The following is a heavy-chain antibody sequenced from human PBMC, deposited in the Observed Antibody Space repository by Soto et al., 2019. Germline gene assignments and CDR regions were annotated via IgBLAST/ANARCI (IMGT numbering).Heavy chain of an antibody. CDR2: IIPIFGTA. V-gene: IGHV1-69*01. CDR3: ARDIVVVPAAHEWVDYYYGMDV. D-gene: IGHD2-2*01. CDR1: GGTFSSYA. J-gene: IGHJ6*02. Sequence: QVQLVQSGAEVKKPGSSVKVSCKASGGTFSSYAISWVRQAPGQGLEWMGGIIPIFGTANYAQKFQGRVTITADESTSTAYMELSSLRSEDTAVYYCARDIVVVPAAHEWVDYYYGMDVWGQGTTVTVSS.